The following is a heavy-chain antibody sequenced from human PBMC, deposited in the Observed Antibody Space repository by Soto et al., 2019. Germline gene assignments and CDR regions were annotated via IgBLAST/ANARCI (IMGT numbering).Heavy chain of an antibody. CDR1: GFSLSTSGVG. CDR2: IYWNDDK. J-gene: IGHJ4*02. D-gene: IGHD3-10*01. CDR3: AHPGIGESGKKPMYYFDY. V-gene: IGHV2-5*01. Sequence: SGPTLVKPTQTLTLTCTFSGFSLSTSGVGVGWIRQPPGKALEWLALIYWNDDKRYSPSLKSRLTITKDTSKNQVVLTMTNMDPVDTATYYCAHPGIGESGKKPMYYFDYWGQGTLVTVSS.